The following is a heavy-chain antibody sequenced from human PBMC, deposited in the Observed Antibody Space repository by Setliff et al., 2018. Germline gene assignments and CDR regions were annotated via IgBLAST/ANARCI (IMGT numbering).Heavy chain of an antibody. Sequence: SETLSLTCTVSGGSISSYYWSWIRQPAGKGLEWIGRIYTSGSTNYNPSLKSRVTMSVDTSKSQFSLKLSSVTAADTAVYYCAGGNYGSRGRLYYYYYGMDVWGQGTTVTVSS. V-gene: IGHV4-4*07. CDR2: IYTSGST. CDR1: GGSISSYY. D-gene: IGHD1-7*01. J-gene: IGHJ6*02. CDR3: AGGNYGSRGRLYYYYYGMDV.